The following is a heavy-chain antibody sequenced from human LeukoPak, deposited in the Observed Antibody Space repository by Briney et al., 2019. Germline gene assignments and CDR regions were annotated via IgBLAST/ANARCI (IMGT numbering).Heavy chain of an antibody. CDR2: FDTEDDEI. CDR3: ATETGNFYFYS. D-gene: IGHD1-7*01. CDR1: GYTLTELS. Sequence: ASVKVSCKVSGYTLTELSMHWVRPAPGKGLGWMGGFDTEDDEIIYAQRFQGRVTMTEDASTDTAYMELRSLRSEDTAVYYCATETGNFYFYSWGQGTLVTVSS. V-gene: IGHV1-24*01. J-gene: IGHJ4*02.